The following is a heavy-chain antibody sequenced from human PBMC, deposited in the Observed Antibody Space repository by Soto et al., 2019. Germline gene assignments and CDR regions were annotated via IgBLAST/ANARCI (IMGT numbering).Heavy chain of an antibody. V-gene: IGHV1-3*01. CDR2: INAGNGNT. CDR3: ARDPWNYVSGWFDH. D-gene: IGHD1-7*01. J-gene: IGHJ5*02. CDR1: GYTFTSYA. Sequence: GASVKVSCKASGYTFTSYAMHWVRQAPGQRLEWMGWINAGNGNTKYSQKFLGRVTITRDTSASTAYMELSSLRSEDTAVYYCARDPWNYVSGWFDHWGQGTLVTVSS.